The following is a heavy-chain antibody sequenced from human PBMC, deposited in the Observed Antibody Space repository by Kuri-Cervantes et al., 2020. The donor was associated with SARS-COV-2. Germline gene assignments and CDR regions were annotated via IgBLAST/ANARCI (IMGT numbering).Heavy chain of an antibody. V-gene: IGHV3-53*01. CDR1: GFTVSSNY. CDR3: AKERITIFGGGACDI. CDR2: IYSGGST. D-gene: IGHD3-3*01. Sequence: GAALVTCCAAAGFTVSSNYMGWVRQAAEKGLEWGSVIYSGGSTYYADSVKGRFTISRDNSKNTLYLQMNSLRAEDTAVYYWAKERITIFGGGACDIWGQGTMVTVSS. J-gene: IGHJ3*02.